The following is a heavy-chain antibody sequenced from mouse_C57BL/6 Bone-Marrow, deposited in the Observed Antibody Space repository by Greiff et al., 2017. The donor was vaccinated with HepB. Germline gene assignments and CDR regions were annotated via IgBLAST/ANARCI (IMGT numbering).Heavy chain of an antibody. D-gene: IGHD2-3*01. V-gene: IGHV3-6*01. CDR2: ISYDGSN. CDR3: ARGGYYDGYYFYAMDY. CDR1: GYSITSGYY. J-gene: IGHJ4*01. Sequence: EVQLQQSGPGLVKPSQSLSLTCSVTGYSITSGYYWNWIRQFPGNKLEWMGYISYDGSNNYNPSLKNRISITRDTSKNQFFLKLNSVTTEDTATYYCARGGYYDGYYFYAMDYWGQGTSVTVSS.